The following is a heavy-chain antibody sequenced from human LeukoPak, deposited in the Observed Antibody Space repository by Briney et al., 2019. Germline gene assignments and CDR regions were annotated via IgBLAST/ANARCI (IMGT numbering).Heavy chain of an antibody. CDR1: GFTFSSYW. Sequence: GGSLRLSCAASGFTFSSYWMSWVRQAPGKGLEWVANIKQDGSEKYYVDSVKGRFTISRDNAKNSPYLQMNSLRAEDTAMYYCARELVEYYFDYWGQGTLVTVSS. CDR2: IKQDGSEK. J-gene: IGHJ4*02. V-gene: IGHV3-7*01. CDR3: ARELVEYYFDY. D-gene: IGHD6-13*01.